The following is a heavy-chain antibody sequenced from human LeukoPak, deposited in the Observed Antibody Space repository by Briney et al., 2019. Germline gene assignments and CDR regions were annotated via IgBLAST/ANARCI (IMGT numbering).Heavy chain of an antibody. CDR1: GYTFTDYY. V-gene: IGHV1-69-2*01. Sequence: ASVKVSCKVSGYTFTDYYMHWVQQAPGKGLEWMGLVDPEDGGTIYAQKFQGRVTITADTSTDTAYMELSSLRSEDTAMYYCATTSNRARYFDFWGQGTLVTVSS. J-gene: IGHJ4*02. CDR2: VDPEDGGT. CDR3: ATTSNRARYFDF. D-gene: IGHD4-11*01.